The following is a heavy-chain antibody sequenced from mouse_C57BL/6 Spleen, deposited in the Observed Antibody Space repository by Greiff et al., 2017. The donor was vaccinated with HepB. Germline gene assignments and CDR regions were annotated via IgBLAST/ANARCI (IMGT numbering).Heavy chain of an antibody. J-gene: IGHJ3*01. CDR2: ISDGGSYT. CDR3: ARDDSGFAY. Sequence: EVKVEESGGGLVKPGGSLKLSCAASGFTFSSYAMSWVRQTPEKRLEWVATISDGGSYTYYPDNVKGRFTISRDNAKNNLYLQMSHLKSEDTAMYYCARDDSGFAYWGQGTLVTVSA. V-gene: IGHV5-4*01. CDR1: GFTFSSYA.